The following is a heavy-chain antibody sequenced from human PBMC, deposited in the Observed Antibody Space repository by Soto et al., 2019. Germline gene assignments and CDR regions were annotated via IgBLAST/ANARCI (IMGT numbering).Heavy chain of an antibody. J-gene: IGHJ4*02. V-gene: IGHV1-3*05. D-gene: IGHD2-2*03. Sequence: QVQLVQSGAEEKKPGASVKVSCTASGYTFSSYAIHWVRQAPGQGLEWMGWIHPGNANTKNSQKFQGRVTITSDTSASTAYMELSSLTSEDTAVYYCARVDGAYWGQGTLVTVSS. CDR3: ARVDGAY. CDR2: IHPGNANT. CDR1: GYTFSSYA.